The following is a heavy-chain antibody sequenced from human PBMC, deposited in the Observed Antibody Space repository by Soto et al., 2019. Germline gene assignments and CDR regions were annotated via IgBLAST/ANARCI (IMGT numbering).Heavy chain of an antibody. D-gene: IGHD3-10*01. Sequence: QVQLVESGGGVVQPGRSLRLSCAASGFTFSSYAMHWVRQAPGKGLEWVTLISSDGSNKYYADSVKGRFTISRDNSKSTLYLQMNSLRPEDTALYYCARSAYYYGSGTDYWGQGTLVTVSS. CDR1: GFTFSSYA. CDR2: ISSDGSNK. V-gene: IGHV3-30-3*01. CDR3: ARSAYYYGSGTDY. J-gene: IGHJ4*02.